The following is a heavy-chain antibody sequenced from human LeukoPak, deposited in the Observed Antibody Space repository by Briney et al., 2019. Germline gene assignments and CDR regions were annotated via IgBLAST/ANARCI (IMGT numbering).Heavy chain of an antibody. CDR2: ISAYNGNT. Sequence: GASVKVSCKVSGYTLTELSMHWVRQAPGQGLEWMGWISAYNGNTNYAQKLQGRVTMTTDTSTSTAYMELRSLRSDDTAAYYCARDPGANYYDSSGYYYGIDYWGQGTLVAVSS. CDR1: GYTLTELS. J-gene: IGHJ4*02. CDR3: ARDPGANYYDSSGYYYGIDY. D-gene: IGHD3-22*01. V-gene: IGHV1-18*01.